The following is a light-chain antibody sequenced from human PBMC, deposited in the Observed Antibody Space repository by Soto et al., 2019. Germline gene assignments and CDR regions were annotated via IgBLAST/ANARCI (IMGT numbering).Light chain of an antibody. V-gene: IGKV3-20*01. J-gene: IGKJ1*01. CDR2: GVS. CDR1: QSVSSN. Sequence: EIVMTQSPATLSVSPGERATLSCRASQSVSSNLAWYQHKPGQAPRLLIYGVSTGATGIPDRFSGSGSGTDFTLTISRLEPEDFAVYYCQQYGTSPPGTFGQGTKVDIK. CDR3: QQYGTSPPGT.